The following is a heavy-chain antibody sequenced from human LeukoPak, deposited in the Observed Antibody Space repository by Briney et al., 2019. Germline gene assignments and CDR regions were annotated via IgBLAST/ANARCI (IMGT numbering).Heavy chain of an antibody. D-gene: IGHD3-22*01. J-gene: IGHJ4*02. CDR3: AKDPRRSMIVVVNRDY. CDR2: VSGSGGST. V-gene: IGHV3-23*01. Sequence: PGGSLRLSCAASGFTFSSYAMSWVRQAPGKGLEWVSAVSGSGGSTYYADSVKGRFTISRDNSKNTLYLQMNSLRAEDTVVYYCAKDPRRSMIVVVNRDYGGQGTLVTVSS. CDR1: GFTFSSYA.